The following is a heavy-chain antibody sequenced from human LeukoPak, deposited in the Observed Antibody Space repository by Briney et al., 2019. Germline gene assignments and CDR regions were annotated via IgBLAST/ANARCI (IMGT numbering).Heavy chain of an antibody. CDR2: IYYSGST. V-gene: IGHV4-34*01. CDR3: ARDLGGSNWLYVDY. J-gene: IGHJ4*02. CDR1: GGSFSGYY. D-gene: IGHD6-13*01. Sequence: PSETLSLTCAVYGGSFSGYYWSWIRQPPGKGLEWIGSIYYSGSTYYNPSLKSRVTISVDTSKNQFSLQLNSVTPEDTAVYYCARDLGGSNWLYVDYWGQGTLVTVSS.